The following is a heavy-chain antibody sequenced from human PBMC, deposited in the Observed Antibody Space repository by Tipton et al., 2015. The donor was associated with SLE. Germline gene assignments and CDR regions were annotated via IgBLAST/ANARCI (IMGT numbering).Heavy chain of an antibody. CDR1: GDSVTSGLYY. CDR2: KYISGTS. J-gene: IGHJ6*03. V-gene: IGHV4-61*02. CDR3: ARASAAASSNMNV. D-gene: IGHD6-13*01. Sequence: TLSLTCSVSGDSVTSGLYYWSWIRQAAGKGLEWIGRKYISGTSNHNPSLKSRVTISVDTSKNEFSLKLDSVTAADTAVYYCARASAAASSNMNVWRKGTPVPVSS.